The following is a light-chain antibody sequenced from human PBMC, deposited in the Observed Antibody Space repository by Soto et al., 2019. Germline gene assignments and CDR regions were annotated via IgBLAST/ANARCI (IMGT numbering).Light chain of an antibody. CDR2: GNS. J-gene: IGLJ1*01. CDR1: SSNIGAGYD. Sequence: QSVLTQPPSVSGAHLQRVTISCTGSSSNIGAGYDVHWYQQLPGTAPKLLIYGNSNRPSGVPDRFSGSKSGTSASLAITGLQAEDEADYYCQSYDSSLSGSNVFGTGTKVTIL. CDR3: QSYDSSLSGSNV. V-gene: IGLV1-40*01.